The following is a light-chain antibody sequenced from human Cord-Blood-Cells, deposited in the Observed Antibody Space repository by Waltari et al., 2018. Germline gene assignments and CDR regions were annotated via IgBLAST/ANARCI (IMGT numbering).Light chain of an antibody. CDR1: QSVSSSD. V-gene: IGKV3-20*01. J-gene: IGKJ2*01. Sequence: EIVLTQSPGTLSLSPGERATLSCRASQSVSSSDLAWYQQKPGQAPRLLISGASSRATGIPDRFSGSGSGTDFTLTISRLEPEDFAVYYCQQYGSSPPYTFGQGTKLEIK. CDR2: GAS. CDR3: QQYGSSPPYT.